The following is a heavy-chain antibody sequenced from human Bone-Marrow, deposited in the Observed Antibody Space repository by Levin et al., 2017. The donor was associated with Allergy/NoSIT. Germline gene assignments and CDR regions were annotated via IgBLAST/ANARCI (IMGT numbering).Heavy chain of an antibody. CDR2: IWYDGSNK. D-gene: IGHD3-10*01. V-gene: IGHV3-33*01. CDR1: GFTFSSYG. Sequence: GGSLRLSCAASGFTFSSYGMHWVRQAPGKGLEWVAVIWYDGSNKYYADSVKGRFTISRDNSKNTLYLQMNSLRAEDTAVYYCARDSLYYYGSGSNLDYWGQGTLVTVSS. CDR3: ARDSLYYYGSGSNLDY. J-gene: IGHJ4*02.